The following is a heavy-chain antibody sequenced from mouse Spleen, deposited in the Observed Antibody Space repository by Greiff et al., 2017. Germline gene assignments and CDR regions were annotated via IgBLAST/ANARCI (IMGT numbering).Heavy chain of an antibody. CDR1: GYAFSSYW. D-gene: IGHD2-2*01. J-gene: IGHJ1*01. CDR2: IYPGDGDT. Sequence: VQLQQSGAELVKPGASVKISCKASGYAFSSYWMNWVKQRPGKGLEWIGQIYPGDGDTNYNGKFKGKATLTADKSSSTAYMQLSSLTSEDSAVYFCARYGGYGSYWYFDVWGAGTTVTVSS. CDR3: ARYGGYGSYWYFDV. V-gene: IGHV1-80*01.